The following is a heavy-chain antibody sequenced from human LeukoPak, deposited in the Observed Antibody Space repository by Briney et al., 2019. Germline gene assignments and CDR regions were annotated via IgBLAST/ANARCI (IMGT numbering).Heavy chain of an antibody. Sequence: SETLSLTYAVYGGSFSGYYWSWIRQPPGKGLEWIGEINHSGSTNYNPSLKSRVTILVDTSKNQFSLKLSSVTAADTAVYYCARTTRGYRSYYYGMDVWGQGTTVTVSS. CDR1: GGSFSGYY. CDR3: ARTTRGYRSYYYGMDV. V-gene: IGHV4-34*01. D-gene: IGHD5-18*01. CDR2: INHSGST. J-gene: IGHJ6*02.